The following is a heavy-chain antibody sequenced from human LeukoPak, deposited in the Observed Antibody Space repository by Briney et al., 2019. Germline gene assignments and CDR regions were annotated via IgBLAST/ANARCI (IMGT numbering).Heavy chain of an antibody. V-gene: IGHV4-59*12. CDR2: IYHSGST. Sequence: SETLSLTCTVSGGSISGYYWSWIRQPPGKGLEWIGEIYHSGSTNYNPSLKSRVTISVDKSKNQFSLKLSSVTAADTAVYYCARVGDFWSGYLVRWFDPWGQGTLVTVSS. CDR1: GGSISGYY. D-gene: IGHD3-3*01. CDR3: ARVGDFWSGYLVRWFDP. J-gene: IGHJ5*02.